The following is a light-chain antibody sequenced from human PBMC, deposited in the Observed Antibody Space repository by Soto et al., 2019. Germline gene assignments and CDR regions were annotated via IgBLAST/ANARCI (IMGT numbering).Light chain of an antibody. CDR2: DDS. CDR1: NIGSKS. V-gene: IGLV3-21*02. Sequence: SYELTQPPSVSVAPGQTARITCGGNNIGSKSVHWFQQQPGQAPALVVYDDSLRPSGIPDRVSGSNSGNTATLTISRVEAGDEADYYCQVWDRSSDVVFGGGTQLTVL. CDR3: QVWDRSSDVV. J-gene: IGLJ2*01.